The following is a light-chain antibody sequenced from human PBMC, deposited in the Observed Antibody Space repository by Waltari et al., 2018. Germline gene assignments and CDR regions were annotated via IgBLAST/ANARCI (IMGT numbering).Light chain of an antibody. Sequence: QSALTQPASVSGSPGQSITVSCTGTSSDVGGYNYVSWYQHHPGKAPKLMIYDVIKRPSGVSNRFSGSKSGNTASLTISGLQAEDEADYYCSSYTSSSTLVFCGGTKLTVL. CDR1: SSDVGGYNY. J-gene: IGLJ2*01. V-gene: IGLV2-14*03. CDR3: SSYTSSSTLV. CDR2: DVI.